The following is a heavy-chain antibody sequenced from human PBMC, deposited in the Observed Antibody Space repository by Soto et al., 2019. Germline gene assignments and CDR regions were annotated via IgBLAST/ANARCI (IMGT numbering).Heavy chain of an antibody. J-gene: IGHJ6*02. D-gene: IGHD2-8*01. Sequence: PGGSLRLSCAASGFTFSSYSMNWVRQAPGKGLEWVSSISSSSSYIYYADSVKGRFTISRDNAKNSLYLQMSSLRAEDTAVYYCARDLGSDCANGVCMKYYYYGMDVWGQGTTVTVSS. CDR2: ISSSSSYI. V-gene: IGHV3-21*01. CDR1: GFTFSSYS. CDR3: ARDLGSDCANGVCMKYYYYGMDV.